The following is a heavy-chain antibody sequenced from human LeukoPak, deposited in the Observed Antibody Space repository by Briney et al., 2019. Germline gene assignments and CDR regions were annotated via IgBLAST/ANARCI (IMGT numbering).Heavy chain of an antibody. V-gene: IGHV3-30*18. J-gene: IGHJ4*02. D-gene: IGHD3-22*01. Sequence: PGGSLRLSCAASGFTFSSYGMHWVRQAPGKGLEWVAVISYDGSNKYYADSVKGRFTISRDNSKNTLYLQMSSLRAEDTAVYYCAKDRYYYDSSGFAYWGQGTLVTVSS. CDR2: ISYDGSNK. CDR1: GFTFSSYG. CDR3: AKDRYYYDSSGFAY.